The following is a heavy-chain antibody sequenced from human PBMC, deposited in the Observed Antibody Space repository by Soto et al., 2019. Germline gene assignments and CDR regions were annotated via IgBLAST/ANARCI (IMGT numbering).Heavy chain of an antibody. Sequence: PGGSLRLSCAASGFTFSSYAMSWVRQPPGKGLDWVSGIRGSAYSTYYADSVKGRFAISRDNSKNTLYLQMNSLRAEDTAVYYCAKADYGGNSLLPLFDYWGQGTLVTVSS. J-gene: IGHJ4*02. CDR3: AKADYGGNSLLPLFDY. CDR1: GFTFSSYA. D-gene: IGHD4-17*01. CDR2: IRGSAYST. V-gene: IGHV3-23*01.